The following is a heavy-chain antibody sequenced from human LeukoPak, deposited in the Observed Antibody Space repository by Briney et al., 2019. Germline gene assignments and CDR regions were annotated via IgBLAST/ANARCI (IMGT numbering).Heavy chain of an antibody. V-gene: IGHV4-34*01. J-gene: IGHJ3*02. D-gene: IGHD6-13*01. CDR1: GGSFSGYY. CDR2: INHSGST. Sequence: SETLSLTCAVYGGSFSGYYWSWIRQPPGKGLEWIGEINHSGSTNYNPSLKSRVTISVDTSKNQFSLKLSSVTAADTAVYYCARTDSSSWPNDAFDIWGQGTMVTVSS. CDR3: ARTDSSSWPNDAFDI.